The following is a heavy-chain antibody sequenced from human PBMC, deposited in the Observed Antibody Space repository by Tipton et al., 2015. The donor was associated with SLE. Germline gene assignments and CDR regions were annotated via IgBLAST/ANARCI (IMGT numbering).Heavy chain of an antibody. D-gene: IGHD4-17*01. V-gene: IGHV4-59*12. CDR1: GGAISTYY. J-gene: IGHJ4*02. CDR2: IINRGST. Sequence: TLSLTCTVSGGAISTYYWSWLRQSPGKGLEWIGFIINRGSTNYNPSLKSRVTISVDTSKNRFSLKLSSVTAADTAVYYCARVRTTVTIWGQGTLVTVSS. CDR3: ARVRTTVTI.